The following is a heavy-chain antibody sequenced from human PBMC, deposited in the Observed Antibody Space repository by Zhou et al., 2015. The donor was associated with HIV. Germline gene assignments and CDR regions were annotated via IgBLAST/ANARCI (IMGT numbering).Heavy chain of an antibody. CDR1: GYTFTNYG. CDR3: ARPEARTVAGAFDI. Sequence: QVQLVQSGAEVKKPGASVKVSCKASGYTFTNYGITWVRQAPGQGLEWMGWISVYSGNTNYAQNLQGRVTMTTDTSTTTVYMEVRSLRSNDTAVYYCARPEARTVAGAFDIWGQGTMVTVSS. D-gene: IGHD6-19*01. CDR2: ISVYSGNT. V-gene: IGHV1-18*01. J-gene: IGHJ3*02.